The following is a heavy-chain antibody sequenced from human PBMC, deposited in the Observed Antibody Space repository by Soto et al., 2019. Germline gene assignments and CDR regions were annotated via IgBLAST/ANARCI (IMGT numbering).Heavy chain of an antibody. D-gene: IGHD3-10*01. CDR2: IYYSGST. Sequence: SETLSLTCTVSGGSISSGGYYWSWIRQHPGKGLEWIGYIYYSGSTYYNPSLKSRVTISVDTSKNQFSLKLSSVTAADTAVYYCARENYGSGNGYFQHWGHGTLVTVSS. CDR1: GGSISSGGYY. J-gene: IGHJ1*01. CDR3: ARENYGSGNGYFQH. V-gene: IGHV4-31*03.